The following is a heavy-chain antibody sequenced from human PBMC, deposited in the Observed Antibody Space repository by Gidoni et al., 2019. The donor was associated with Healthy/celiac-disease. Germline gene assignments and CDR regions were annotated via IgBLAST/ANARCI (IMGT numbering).Heavy chain of an antibody. J-gene: IGHJ3*02. Sequence: QVQLVESGGGVVTPGRSLRLSCAASGFPFSTFSRHWVRQAPGKGLEWVAVISYDGSNKYYADSVKGRFTISRDNSKNTLYLQMNSLRAEDTAVYYCAREGGLRGSLGRLRAFDIWGQGTMVTVSS. CDR3: AREGGLRGSLGRLRAFDI. D-gene: IGHD1-26*01. V-gene: IGHV3-30-3*01. CDR1: GFPFSTFS. CDR2: ISYDGSNK.